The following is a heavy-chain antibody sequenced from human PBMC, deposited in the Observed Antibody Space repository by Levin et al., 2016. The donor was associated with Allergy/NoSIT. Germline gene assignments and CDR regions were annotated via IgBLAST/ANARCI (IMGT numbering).Heavy chain of an antibody. V-gene: IGHV3-23*01. CDR2: ITDNGYNT. D-gene: IGHD3-10*02. CDR3: VRYQQLFESRAY. Sequence: GESLKISCAATGFTFSNYAMSWVRQAPGKGLEWVSVITDNGYNTYYADSMEGRFSISRDNSKNTLYLQMSSLRVGDTAVYFCVRYQQLFESRAYWGQGVQVTVS. CDR1: GFTFSNYA. J-gene: IGHJ4*02.